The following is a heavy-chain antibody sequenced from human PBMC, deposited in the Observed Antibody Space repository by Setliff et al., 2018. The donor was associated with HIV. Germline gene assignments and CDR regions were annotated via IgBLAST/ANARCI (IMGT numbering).Heavy chain of an antibody. V-gene: IGHV1-46*01. CDR1: GYTFTSYH. D-gene: IGHD3-9*01. CDR2: INPSGGST. J-gene: IGHJ4*02. Sequence: ASVKVSCKASGYTFTSYHMYWVRQAPGQGLEWMGAINPSGGSTRYAQKFQGRVTMTRDTSTSTVYMELSSLRSEDTAVYYCARDLSISNPYYDVLTGPGVYWGQGTLVTVSS. CDR3: ARDLSISNPYYDVLTGPGVY.